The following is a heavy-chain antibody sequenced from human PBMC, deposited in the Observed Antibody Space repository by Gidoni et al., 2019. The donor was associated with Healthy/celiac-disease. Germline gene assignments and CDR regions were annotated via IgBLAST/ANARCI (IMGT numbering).Heavy chain of an antibody. Sequence: QRVDSGGGLVQPGRSRSLSGAASVFTFVSQGLPWVRQAPGKGLEWVAVLWYDGSNKYYADSVKGRFTISRDNSKNTLYLQMNSLRAEDTAVYYCARDQSPRYVWGSYRSPDYWGQGTLVTVSS. D-gene: IGHD3-16*02. CDR1: VFTFVSQG. J-gene: IGHJ4*02. V-gene: IGHV3-33*01. CDR2: LWYDGSNK. CDR3: ARDQSPRYVWGSYRSPDY.